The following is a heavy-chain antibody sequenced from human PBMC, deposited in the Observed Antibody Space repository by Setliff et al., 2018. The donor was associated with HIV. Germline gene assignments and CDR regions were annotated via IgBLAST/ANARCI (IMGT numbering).Heavy chain of an antibody. CDR2: IYYSGST. J-gene: IGHJ4*02. CDR3: ARDTSFGY. V-gene: IGHV4-59*01. Sequence: SETLSLICTVSGGSISSYYWSWIRQPPGKGLEWIGYIYYSGSTNYNPSLKSRVTISVDTSKNQFSLKLTSVTAADTAVYFCARDTSFGYWGQGTLVTVSS. CDR1: GGSISSYY.